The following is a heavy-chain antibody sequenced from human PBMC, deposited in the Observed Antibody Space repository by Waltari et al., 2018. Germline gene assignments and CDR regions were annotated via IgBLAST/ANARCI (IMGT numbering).Heavy chain of an antibody. Sequence: AASGFTLSSYAMSWVRQAQGKGPGWVSIISDRGGSTYYADSVKGRFTISRDKSKNTLFLQMNSLRAEDTALYYWVARPGVEVQGLGDYWGQGTRVTVSS. J-gene: IGHJ4*02. D-gene: IGHD2-2*01. CDR3: VARPGVEVQGLGDY. CDR2: ISDRGGST. V-gene: IGHV3-23*01. CDR1: GFTLSSYA.